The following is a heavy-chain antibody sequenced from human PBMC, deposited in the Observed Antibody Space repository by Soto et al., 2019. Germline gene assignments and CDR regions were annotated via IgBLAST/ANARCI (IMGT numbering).Heavy chain of an antibody. CDR3: ARDLTSSGRSIYLGY. Sequence: EVQLLDSGGVLVQPGGSLRLSCAASGFTFSSYALSWVRQAPGKGLEWVSGISGDGATTYYTDSVKGRFTISRDSSTNTLYLQMNSLRAEDSAVYYCARDLTSSGRSIYLGYWGKGTLVTVSS. J-gene: IGHJ4*02. CDR2: ISGDGATT. CDR1: GFTFSSYA. D-gene: IGHD6-19*01. V-gene: IGHV3-23*01.